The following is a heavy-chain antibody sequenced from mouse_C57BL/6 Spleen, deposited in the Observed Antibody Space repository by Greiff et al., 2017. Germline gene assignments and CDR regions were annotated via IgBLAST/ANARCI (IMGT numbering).Heavy chain of an antibody. V-gene: IGHV1-19*01. J-gene: IGHJ4*01. CDR2: INPYNGGT. CDR3: ARRGSRYRDAMDY. CDR1: GYTFTDYY. D-gene: IGHD1-1*01. Sequence: EVQLKESGPVLVKPGASVKMSCKASGYTFTDYYMNWVKQSHGKSLEWIGVINPYNGGTSYNQKFKGKATLTVDKSSSTAYMELNSLTSEDSAVYYCARRGSRYRDAMDYWGQGTSVTVSS.